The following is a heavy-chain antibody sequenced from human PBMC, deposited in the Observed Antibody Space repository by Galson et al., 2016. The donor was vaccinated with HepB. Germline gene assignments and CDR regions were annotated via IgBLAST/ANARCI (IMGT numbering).Heavy chain of an antibody. J-gene: IGHJ4*02. CDR2: ITFDGSNK. Sequence: SLRLSCAASDSTFGRYAMHWVRQSPDKGLEWVAVITFDGSNKYYADSMRGRFSISRDNSKNTLYLEMNSLRTEDAAVYYCASNTYSYDKTGTHYVNFFHYWGQGTRVTVSS. CDR3: ASNTYSYDKTGTHYVNFFHY. D-gene: IGHD1-7*01. V-gene: IGHV3-30-3*01. CDR1: DSTFGRYA.